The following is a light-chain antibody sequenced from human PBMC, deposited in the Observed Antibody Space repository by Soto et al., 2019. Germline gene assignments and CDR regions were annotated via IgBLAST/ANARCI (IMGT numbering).Light chain of an antibody. CDR2: SAS. CDR3: QQSFRPHIT. CDR1: QDIRKY. Sequence: MQMTQSPSSLSASVGDRVTITCQASQDIRKYLNWYQQKAGEVPKLLIYSASSLQSGVPSRFSGSASGTDFTLSISNLQPEDVATYYCQQSFRPHITFGQGTRLEI. V-gene: IGKV1-39*01. J-gene: IGKJ5*01.